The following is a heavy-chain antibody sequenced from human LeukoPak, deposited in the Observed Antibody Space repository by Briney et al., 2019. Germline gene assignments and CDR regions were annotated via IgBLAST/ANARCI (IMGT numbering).Heavy chain of an antibody. Sequence: GGSLRLSCAASGFTFSSYGMHWVRQAPGKGLEWVAVIWYDGSNKLYADSVKGRFTISRDNSKNTLYLQMNSLRAEDTAVYYCARYNWNDANAFDIWGQGTMVTVSS. CDR2: IWYDGSNK. J-gene: IGHJ3*02. V-gene: IGHV3-33*01. D-gene: IGHD1-20*01. CDR3: ARYNWNDANAFDI. CDR1: GFTFSSYG.